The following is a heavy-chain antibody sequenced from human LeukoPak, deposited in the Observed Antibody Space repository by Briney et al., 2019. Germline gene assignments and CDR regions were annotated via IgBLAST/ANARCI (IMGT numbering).Heavy chain of an antibody. CDR3: ATTKTDLLRFLEWPHYYYGMDV. V-gene: IGHV1-2*02. Sequence: ASVKVSCKAPGYTFTGYYMRWVRQAPGQGLEWMGWINPNSGGTNYAQKFQGRVTMTRDTSISTAYMELSRLRSDDTAVYYCATTKTDLLRFLEWPHYYYGMDVWGQGTTVTVSS. CDR2: INPNSGGT. D-gene: IGHD3-3*01. J-gene: IGHJ6*02. CDR1: GYTFTGYY.